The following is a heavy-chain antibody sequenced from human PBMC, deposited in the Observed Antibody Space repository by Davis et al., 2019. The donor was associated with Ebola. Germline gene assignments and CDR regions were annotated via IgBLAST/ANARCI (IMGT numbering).Heavy chain of an antibody. Sequence: GESLKISCAASGFSFRTYWMHWVRQPPGKGLLWVSRIDGDGTTTTYADSVEGRFTISRDNARNTLYLQMNSLRVEDTALYYCATIDANGDYWGQGTLVTVSS. D-gene: IGHD1-1*01. CDR2: IDGDGTTT. V-gene: IGHV3-74*01. CDR1: GFSFRTYW. CDR3: ATIDANGDY. J-gene: IGHJ4*02.